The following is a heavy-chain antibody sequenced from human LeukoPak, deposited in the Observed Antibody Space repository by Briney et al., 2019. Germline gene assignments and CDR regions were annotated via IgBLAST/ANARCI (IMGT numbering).Heavy chain of an antibody. CDR2: INPSGGGT. D-gene: IGHD1-7*01. Sequence: ASVKVSCKASGYTFTSYYMHWVRQAPGQGLEWMGIINPSGGGTNYAQKFQGRVTMTRDTSISTAYMELSRLRSDDTAVYYCARDHLELRIEYWFDPWGQGTLVTVSS. J-gene: IGHJ5*02. CDR1: GYTFTSYY. CDR3: ARDHLELRIEYWFDP. V-gene: IGHV1-2*02.